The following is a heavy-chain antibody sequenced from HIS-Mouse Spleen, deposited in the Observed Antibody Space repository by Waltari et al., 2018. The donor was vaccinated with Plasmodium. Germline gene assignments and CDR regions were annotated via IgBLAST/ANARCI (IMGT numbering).Heavy chain of an antibody. CDR2: INHSRST. J-gene: IGHJ2*01. D-gene: IGHD3-3*01. Sequence: QVQLQQWGAGLLKPSETLSLTCAVYGGSFSGYSWSWIRHPPGKGLAWIGEINHSRSTNYKPSHKSRVTLSVDTSKNQFSLKLSSVTAADTAVYYGAGVTSSGVYWYFELWGRGTLVTVSS. CDR3: AGVTSSGVYWYFEL. CDR1: GGSFSGYS. V-gene: IGHV4-34*01.